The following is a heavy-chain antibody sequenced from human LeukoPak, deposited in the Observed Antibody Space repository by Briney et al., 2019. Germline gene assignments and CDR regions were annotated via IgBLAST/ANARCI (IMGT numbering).Heavy chain of an antibody. Sequence: PSETLSLTCTVSGASMSSSSYYWGWIRQPPGKGLEWIASIYYSGTTYYNPSLKSRVTISVDTSKTQFSLKLSSVSAADTAVYYCARAQRVATTSAKSWFDPWVLGTLVTVSS. V-gene: IGHV4-39*07. D-gene: IGHD4-11*01. CDR3: ARAQRVATTSAKSWFDP. J-gene: IGHJ5*02. CDR2: IYYSGTT. CDR1: GASMSSSSYY.